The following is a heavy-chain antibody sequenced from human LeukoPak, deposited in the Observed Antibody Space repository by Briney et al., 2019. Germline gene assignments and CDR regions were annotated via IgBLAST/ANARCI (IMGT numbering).Heavy chain of an antibody. D-gene: IGHD3-3*01. Sequence: GSSVKVSCKASGGTFSSYAISCVRQAPGQGLEWMGGIIPIFGTANYAQKFQGRVTITTDESTSTAYMELSSLRSEDTAVYYCARALRDNYTENWFDPWGQGTLVTVSS. CDR2: IIPIFGTA. CDR1: GGTFSSYA. CDR3: ARALRDNYTENWFDP. J-gene: IGHJ5*02. V-gene: IGHV1-69*05.